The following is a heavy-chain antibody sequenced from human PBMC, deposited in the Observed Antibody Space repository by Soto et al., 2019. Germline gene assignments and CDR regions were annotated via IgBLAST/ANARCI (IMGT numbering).Heavy chain of an antibody. Sequence: QVQLQQWGAGLLKPSETLSLTCAVYGGSFSGYYWSWIRQPPGKGLEWIGEINHSGSTNYNPSLKSRVTISVDTSKNQFSLKLSSGPAADTAVYYCARGDWLIPVNWFDPWGQGTLVTVSS. CDR2: INHSGST. CDR3: ARGDWLIPVNWFDP. CDR1: GGSFSGYY. V-gene: IGHV4-34*01. D-gene: IGHD3-16*01. J-gene: IGHJ5*02.